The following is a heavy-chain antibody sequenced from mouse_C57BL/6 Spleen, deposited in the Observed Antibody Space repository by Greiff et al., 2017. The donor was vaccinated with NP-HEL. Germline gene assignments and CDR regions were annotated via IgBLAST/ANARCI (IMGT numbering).Heavy chain of an antibody. D-gene: IGHD3-2*02. CDR3: ASETAQSSCAY. Sequence: VQLQQSGAELARPGASVKLSCKASGYTFTSYGISWVKQRTGQGLEWIGEIYPRSGNTYYNEKFKGKATLTADKSSSTAYMELRSLTSEDSAVYFCASETAQSSCAYWGQGTLVTVSA. J-gene: IGHJ3*01. CDR2: IYPRSGNT. CDR1: GYTFTSYG. V-gene: IGHV1-81*01.